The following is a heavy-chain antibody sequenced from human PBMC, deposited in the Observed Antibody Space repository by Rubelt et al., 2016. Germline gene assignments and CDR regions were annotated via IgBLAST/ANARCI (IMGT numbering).Heavy chain of an antibody. CDR1: GGSFSGYY. V-gene: IGHV3-21*01. Sequence: VQLQQWGAGLLKPSETLSLTCAVYGGSFSGYYWSWIRQPPGKGLEWVSSISSSSSYIYYADSVKGRFTISRDNAKNSLYLQMNSLRAEDTAVYYCASPGRYCSGGSCYFDYWGQGTLVTVSS. CDR3: ASPGRYCSGGSCYFDY. D-gene: IGHD2-15*01. CDR2: ISSSSSYI. J-gene: IGHJ4*02.